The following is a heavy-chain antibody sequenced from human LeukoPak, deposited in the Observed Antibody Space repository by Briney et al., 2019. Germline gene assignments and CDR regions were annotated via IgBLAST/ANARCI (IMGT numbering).Heavy chain of an antibody. CDR2: IYSGGST. Sequence: GGSLRLSCAASGFTVSSNYMSWVRQAPGKGLEWVSVIYSGGSTYYADSVKDRFTISRDNSKNMVYLQMNGLRLDDTAVYYCARGGPLGDTNRFDFWGQGTLVTVSS. J-gene: IGHJ4*02. CDR1: GFTVSSNY. CDR3: ARGGPLGDTNRFDF. V-gene: IGHV3-53*05. D-gene: IGHD4-17*01.